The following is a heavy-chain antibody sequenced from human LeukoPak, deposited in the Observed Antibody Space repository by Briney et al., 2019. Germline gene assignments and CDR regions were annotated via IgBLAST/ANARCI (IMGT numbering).Heavy chain of an antibody. CDR3: ARDWASSNLCWFDP. Sequence: QPSETLSLTCTVSGGSISSNNWSWIRQPAGKELEWIGRIYTSGSTNYNPSLKSRVTISVDKSKNQFSLKLISVTAADTAVYYCARDWASSNLCWFDPWGQGTLVTVSS. J-gene: IGHJ5*02. CDR1: GGSISSNN. V-gene: IGHV4-4*07. D-gene: IGHD4-11*01. CDR2: IYTSGST.